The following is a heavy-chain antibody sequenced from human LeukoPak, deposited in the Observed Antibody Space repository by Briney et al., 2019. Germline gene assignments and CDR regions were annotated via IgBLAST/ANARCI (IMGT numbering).Heavy chain of an antibody. CDR1: GGSFSGYY. V-gene: IGHV4-34*01. D-gene: IGHD5-12*01. J-gene: IGHJ4*02. CDR3: ARGPNRVYSDDY. CDR2: INHSGST. Sequence: SETLSLTCAVDGGSFSGYYWSWIRQPPGKGLEWIGEINHSGSTNYNPSLKSRVTISVDTSKNQFSLKLSSVTAADTAVYYCARGPNRVYSDDYWGQGTLVTVSS.